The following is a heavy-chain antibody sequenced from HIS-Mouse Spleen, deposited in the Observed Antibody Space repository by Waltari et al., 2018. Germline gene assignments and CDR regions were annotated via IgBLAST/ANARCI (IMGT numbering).Heavy chain of an antibody. CDR1: GGSISSSSYY. V-gene: IGHV4-39*07. J-gene: IGHJ2*01. CDR2: IFYSGST. CDR3: AREIPYSSSWYDWYFDL. Sequence: QLQLQESGPGLVKPSETLSLTCTVSGGSISSSSYYWGWIRQPPGKGLEWIGGIFYSGSTHYNPSLKSGVTISVDTSKSQFSLKLSSGTAADTAVYYCAREIPYSSSWYDWYFDLWGRGTLVTVSS. D-gene: IGHD6-13*01.